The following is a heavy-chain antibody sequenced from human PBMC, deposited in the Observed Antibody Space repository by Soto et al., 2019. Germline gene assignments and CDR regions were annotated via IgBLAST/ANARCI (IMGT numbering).Heavy chain of an antibody. D-gene: IGHD3-3*01. CDR3: AREITHRTITIFGVVPYYGMDV. Sequence: GGSLRLSCAASGFTVSSNYMSWVRRAPGKGLEWVSVIYSGGSTYYADSVKGRFTISRDNSKNTLYLQMNSLRAEDTAVYYCAREITHRTITIFGVVPYYGMDVWGQGTTVTVSS. CDR1: GFTVSSNY. CDR2: IYSGGST. V-gene: IGHV3-53*01. J-gene: IGHJ6*02.